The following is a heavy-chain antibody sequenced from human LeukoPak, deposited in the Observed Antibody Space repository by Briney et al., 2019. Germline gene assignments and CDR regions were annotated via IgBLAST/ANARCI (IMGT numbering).Heavy chain of an antibody. CDR2: ISGSGGST. D-gene: IGHD6-13*01. CDR3: VKDYSSSWSLAYYFDY. CDR1: GFTFSSYA. V-gene: IGHV3-23*01. Sequence: GGSLRLSCAASGFTFSSYAMSWVRQAPGKGLEWVSAISGSGGSTYYADSVKGRFTISRDNSKNTLYLQMNSLRAEDTAVYYCVKDYSSSWSLAYYFDYWGQGTLVTVSS. J-gene: IGHJ4*02.